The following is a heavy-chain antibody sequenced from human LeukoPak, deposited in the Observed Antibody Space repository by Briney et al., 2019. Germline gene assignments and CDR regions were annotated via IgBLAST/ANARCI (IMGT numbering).Heavy chain of an antibody. CDR1: GFTFTSSA. CDR2: IVVGSGNT. CDR3: AAVKTRGGYHIDY. Sequence: SVKVSCKASGFTFTSSAMQWVRQARGQRLEWIGWIVVGSGNTNYAQKFQERVTTTRDMSTSTAYMELSSLRSEDTPVYYCAAVKTRGGYHIDYWGQGTLVTVSS. D-gene: IGHD3-22*01. J-gene: IGHJ4*02. V-gene: IGHV1-58*02.